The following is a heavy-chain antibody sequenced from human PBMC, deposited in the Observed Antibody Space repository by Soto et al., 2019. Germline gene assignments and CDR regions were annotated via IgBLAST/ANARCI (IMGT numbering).Heavy chain of an antibody. Sequence: QVQLVESGGGVVQPGTSLRLSCAASGFTFSTYGMHWVRQTPGKGLEWVAIIWYEGLNIYYADSVKGRVTISRDDSKNTVYLEMNSLRPGYTAVYYCARAGPYCGSDCYPWAFDIWGRGTVVTVSS. CDR2: IWYEGLNI. D-gene: IGHD2-21*02. J-gene: IGHJ3*02. CDR3: ARAGPYCGSDCYPWAFDI. V-gene: IGHV3-33*01. CDR1: GFTFSTYG.